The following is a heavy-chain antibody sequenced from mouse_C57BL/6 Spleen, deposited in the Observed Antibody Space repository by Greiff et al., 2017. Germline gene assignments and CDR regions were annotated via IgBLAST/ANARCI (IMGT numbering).Heavy chain of an antibody. J-gene: IGHJ4*01. CDR3: AIYGSSLYAMDY. V-gene: IGHV1-55*01. Sequence: KPGASVKMSCKASGYTFTSYWITWVKQRPGQGLEWIGDIYPGSGSTNYNEKFKSKATLTVDTSSSTAYMQLSSLTSEDSAVYYCAIYGSSLYAMDYWGQGTSVTVSS. CDR1: GYTFTSYW. CDR2: IYPGSGST. D-gene: IGHD1-1*01.